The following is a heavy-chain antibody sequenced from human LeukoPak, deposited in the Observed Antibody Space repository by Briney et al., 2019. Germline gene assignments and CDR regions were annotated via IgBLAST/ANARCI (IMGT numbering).Heavy chain of an antibody. J-gene: IGHJ4*02. CDR1: GYTFTGYY. CDR2: INPNSGGT. V-gene: IGHV1-2*02. D-gene: IGHD6-13*01. CDR3: ARGDLMPGRIDAAGTRSEY. Sequence: RASVKVSCKASGYTFTGYYMHWVRQAPGQGLEWMGWINPNSGGTNYAQKFQGRVTMTRDTSISTAYMELSRLRSDDTAVYYCARGDLMPGRIDAAGTRSEYWGQGSLVTVSS.